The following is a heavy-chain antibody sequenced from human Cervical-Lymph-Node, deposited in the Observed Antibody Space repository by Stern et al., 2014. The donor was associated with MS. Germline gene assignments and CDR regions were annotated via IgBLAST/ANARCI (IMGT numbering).Heavy chain of an antibody. CDR3: ALSSETSDRWYSLGYDL. V-gene: IGHV1-69*01. CDR2: IFTVFGTP. J-gene: IGHJ5*02. Sequence: VQLVESGAEVPKPGASVKVSCKASGGTFSKFHSSWVRQAPGQGLEWMGGIFTVFGTPTYAQEFRGRVTITADVSTSTVYSELSSLRSDDTAVYYCALSSETSDRWYSLGYDLWGQGTLVTVSS. CDR1: GGTFSKFH. D-gene: IGHD6-13*01.